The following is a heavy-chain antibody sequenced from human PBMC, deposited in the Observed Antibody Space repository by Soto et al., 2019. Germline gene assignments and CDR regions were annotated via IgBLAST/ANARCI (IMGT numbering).Heavy chain of an antibody. D-gene: IGHD3-16*01. J-gene: IGHJ4*02. CDR1: GYTFTDYD. CDR2: MTPNSGNT. V-gene: IGHV1-8*02. CDR3: ARNLYNTGDFDH. Sequence: QVQLMQSVSEVRKPGASVKVSCKSSGYTFTDYDINWVRQATGQGLEWLGWMTPNSGNTGYAQKFQGRVTMTRDTSRSTAYMELSSLTSEDTAVYYCARNLYNTGDFDHWGQGTLVTVSS.